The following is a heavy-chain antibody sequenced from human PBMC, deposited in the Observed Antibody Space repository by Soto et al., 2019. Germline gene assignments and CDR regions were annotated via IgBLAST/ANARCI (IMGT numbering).Heavy chain of an antibody. CDR2: MSKDGNNT. Sequence: QVRLVESGGGLVQPGRSLRLSCATSGFTFRNYAISWVRQGPGKGLRGVAFMSKDGNNTYYIDSVRGRFTISRDNSRNTVYLQRTSLTVGDAAVYYCARAQATTACVDSWGQGALVTVSS. J-gene: IGHJ4*02. V-gene: IGHV3-30*04. CDR1: GFTFRNYA. CDR3: ARAQATTACVDS. D-gene: IGHD1-1*01.